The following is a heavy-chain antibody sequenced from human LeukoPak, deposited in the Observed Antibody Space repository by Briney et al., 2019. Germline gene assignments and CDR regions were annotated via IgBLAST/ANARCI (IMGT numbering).Heavy chain of an antibody. V-gene: IGHV3-23*01. Sequence: GGSLRLSCAASGFTFSSYAMSWIRQAPGKGLDWVSAISGSGGSTYYADSVKGRLTISRDNSKNTLYLQMNSLRAEDTAVYYCAKDAGGYQRIRYYFDYWGQGTLVTVSS. J-gene: IGHJ4*02. D-gene: IGHD5-12*01. CDR3: AKDAGGYQRIRYYFDY. CDR2: ISGSGGST. CDR1: GFTFSSYA.